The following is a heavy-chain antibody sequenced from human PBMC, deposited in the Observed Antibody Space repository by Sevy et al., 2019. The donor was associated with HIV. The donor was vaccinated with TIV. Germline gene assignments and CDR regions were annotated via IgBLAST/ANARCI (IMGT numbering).Heavy chain of an antibody. CDR2: IKQDGSEK. V-gene: IGHV3-7*01. D-gene: IGHD6-19*01. J-gene: IGHJ4*02. CDR3: ATLRWLPRDY. Sequence: GGSLRLSCAASGFTFSSYWMSWVRQAPGKGLEWVASIKQDGSEKYYVDSLKGRFTISRDNAKKSLYLQMNSLRAEDTAVYFCATLRWLPRDYWGQGTLVTVSS. CDR1: GFTFSSYW.